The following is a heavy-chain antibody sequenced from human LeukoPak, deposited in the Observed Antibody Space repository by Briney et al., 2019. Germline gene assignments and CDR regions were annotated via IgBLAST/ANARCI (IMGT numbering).Heavy chain of an antibody. V-gene: IGHV4-38-2*02. CDR2: VYHNGET. CDR1: GYSITINYY. CDR3: ARYALVVGSSDAFDI. J-gene: IGHJ3*02. Sequence: PSETLSLTCTVSGYSITINYYWAWIRQSPGTGLEWIGSVYHNGETYYNPSLKSRVIISVDTSKNEFSLRLTSVTAADTAVYYCARYALVVGSSDAFDIWGQGTMVTVSS. D-gene: IGHD1-26*01.